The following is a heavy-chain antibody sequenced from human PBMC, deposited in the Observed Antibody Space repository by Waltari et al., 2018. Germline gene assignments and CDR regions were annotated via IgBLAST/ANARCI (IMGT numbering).Heavy chain of an antibody. D-gene: IGHD6-13*01. V-gene: IGHV1-46*01. Sequence: QVQLVQSGAEVTKPGASVKVSCKASGYTFTSYYMHWVRQAPGQGLEWMGIVNPSDCSVSYVQKFQGRGTVTRDTSTSTVYMELSSLRFEDTAVYYCARAIAAAGTHTPIFDYWGQGTLVTVSS. CDR1: GYTFTSYY. CDR2: VNPSDCSV. CDR3: ARAIAAAGTHTPIFDY. J-gene: IGHJ4*02.